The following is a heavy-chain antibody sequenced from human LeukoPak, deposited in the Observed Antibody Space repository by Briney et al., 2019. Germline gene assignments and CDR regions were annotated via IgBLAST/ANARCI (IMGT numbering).Heavy chain of an antibody. CDR2: INHRGST. V-gene: IGHV4-34*01. D-gene: IGHD3-10*01. Sequence: SETLSLSCAVYGGSFSGYYWSWIRQPPGKGLEWIGEINHRGSTNYNPSLKSRVTVSLDTSENQFSLKLSSVTAADTAVYYCARGRGPYGWFDPWGQGTLVTVSS. J-gene: IGHJ5*02. CDR1: GGSFSGYY. CDR3: ARGRGPYGWFDP.